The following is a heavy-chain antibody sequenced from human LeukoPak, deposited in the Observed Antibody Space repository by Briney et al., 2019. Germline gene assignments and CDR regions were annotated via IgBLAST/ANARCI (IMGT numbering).Heavy chain of an antibody. CDR3: AKVRNYYGSGSYFDY. J-gene: IGHJ4*02. D-gene: IGHD3-10*01. CDR1: GFTFSSYA. CDR2: IGGSGGST. Sequence: GGSLRLSCAASGFTFSSYAMSWVRRAPGKGLEWVSGIGGSGGSTYYADSVKGRFAISRDNSKNTLYLQMNSLRAEDTAVYYCAKVRNYYGSGSYFDYWGQGTLVTVSS. V-gene: IGHV3-23*01.